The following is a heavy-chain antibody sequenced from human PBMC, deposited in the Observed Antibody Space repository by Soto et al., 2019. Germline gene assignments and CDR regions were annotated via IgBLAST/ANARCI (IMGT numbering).Heavy chain of an antibody. CDR3: ARSYDSSPNWFDP. V-gene: IGHV4-31*03. J-gene: IGHJ5*02. Sequence: PSETLSLTCTVSGGSISSGGYYWSWIRQHPGKGLEWIGYIYYSGSTYYNPSLKSRVTISVYTSKNQFSLKLSSVTAADTAVYYCARSYDSSPNWFDPWGQGTLVTVSS. CDR2: IYYSGST. D-gene: IGHD3-22*01. CDR1: GGSISSGGYY.